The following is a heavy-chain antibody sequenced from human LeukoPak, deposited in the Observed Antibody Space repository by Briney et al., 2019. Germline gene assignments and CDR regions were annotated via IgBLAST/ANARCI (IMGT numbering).Heavy chain of an antibody. Sequence: SETLSLTCTVSGXSISGYYWSWVRQPAGKGLEWIGRIYSSGSANYNPSLKSRVTMSVDTSNNQFSLKLTSVSAADTAVYYCAREYGDLDYWGQGTLVTVSS. V-gene: IGHV4-4*07. CDR2: IYSSGSA. CDR3: AREYGDLDY. D-gene: IGHD4-17*01. J-gene: IGHJ4*02. CDR1: GXSISGYY.